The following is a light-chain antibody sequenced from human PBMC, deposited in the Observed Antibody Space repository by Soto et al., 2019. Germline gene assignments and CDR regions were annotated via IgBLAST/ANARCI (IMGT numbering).Light chain of an antibody. Sequence: QSALTQPASMSGSPGQSITISCTGTSSDVGGYNFVSWYQQHPGKAPKLMIYHVTNRPSGVSSRFSGSKSGNTAFLTISGLQAEDEADYYCSSYTSNITPYVFGTGTKVTVL. CDR3: SSYTSNITPYV. V-gene: IGLV2-14*01. J-gene: IGLJ1*01. CDR2: HVT. CDR1: SSDVGGYNF.